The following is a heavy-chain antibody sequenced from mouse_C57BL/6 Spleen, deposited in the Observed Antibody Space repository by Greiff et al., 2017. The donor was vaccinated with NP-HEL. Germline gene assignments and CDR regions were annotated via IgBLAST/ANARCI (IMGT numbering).Heavy chain of an antibody. V-gene: IGHV1-82*01. CDR2: IYPGDGDT. J-gene: IGHJ2*01. D-gene: IGHD4-1*01. CDR1: GYAFSSSW. Sequence: QVQLQQSGPALVKPGASVKISCKASGYAFSSSWMNWVKQRPGKGLEWIGRIYPGDGDTNYNGRFKGKATLTADKSSSTAYMQLSSLTSEDSAVYFCARKLLDYWGQGTTLTVSS. CDR3: ARKLLDY.